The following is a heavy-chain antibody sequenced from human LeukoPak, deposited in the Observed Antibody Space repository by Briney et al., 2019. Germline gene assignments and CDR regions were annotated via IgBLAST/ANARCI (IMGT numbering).Heavy chain of an antibody. V-gene: IGHV4-31*03. CDR3: ARGVLHWFDP. Sequence: SETLSLTCTVSGGSISSGGYYWSWIRQHPGKGLEWIGYIYYSGSTYYNPSLKSRVTISVDTSKNQFSLKMSSVTAADTVVYYCARGVLHWFDPWGQGTLVTVSS. J-gene: IGHJ5*02. CDR1: GGSISSGGYY. CDR2: IYYSGST.